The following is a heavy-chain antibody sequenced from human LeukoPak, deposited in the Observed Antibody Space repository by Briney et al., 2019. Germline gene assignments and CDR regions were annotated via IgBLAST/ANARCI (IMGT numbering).Heavy chain of an antibody. CDR1: GYTFTSYG. CDR2: ISAYNGNT. V-gene: IGHV1-18*01. Sequence: VASVKVSCKASGYTFTSYGISWVRQAPGQGLEWMGWISAYNGNTNYAQKLQGRVTMTTDTSTSTAYMELRSLRSDDTAVYYCARGYVLWFGELLSSVAFDPWGQGTLVTVSS. CDR3: ARGYVLWFGELLSSVAFDP. J-gene: IGHJ5*02. D-gene: IGHD3-10*01.